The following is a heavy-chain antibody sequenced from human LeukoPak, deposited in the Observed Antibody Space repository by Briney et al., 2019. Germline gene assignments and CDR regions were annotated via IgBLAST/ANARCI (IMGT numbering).Heavy chain of an antibody. D-gene: IGHD6-13*01. V-gene: IGHV1-18*01. CDR1: GYTFTSYG. CDR2: ISAYNGNT. CDR3: ARDRIAAAGPGHYYYYYGMDV. Sequence: ASVKVSCKASGYTFTSYGISWVRQAPGLGLEWMGWISAYNGNTNYAQKLQGRVTMTTDTSTSTAYMELRSLRSDDTDVYYCARDRIAAAGPGHYYYYYGMDVWGQGTTVTVSS. J-gene: IGHJ6*02.